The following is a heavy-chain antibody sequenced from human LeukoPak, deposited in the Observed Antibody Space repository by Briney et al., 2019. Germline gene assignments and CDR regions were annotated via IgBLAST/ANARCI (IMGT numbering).Heavy chain of an antibody. CDR3: SRRNSLYDAFDI. V-gene: IGHV4-4*02. CDR2: VFHTGSR. J-gene: IGHJ3*02. Sequence: PSETLSLTCTVSGGSIIASDWWTWVRQAPGKGLEWVGEVFHTGSRNYSPSLKGRITISIDKYKSQFYLQLNSVTAADAAVYFCSRRNSLYDAFDIWGPERLIAVSS. CDR1: GGSIIASDW.